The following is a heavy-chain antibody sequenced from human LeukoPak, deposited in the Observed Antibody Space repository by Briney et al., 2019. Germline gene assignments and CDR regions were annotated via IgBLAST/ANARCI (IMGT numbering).Heavy chain of an antibody. CDR1: GGSISSYY. CDR2: IYYSGST. D-gene: IGHD6-13*01. Sequence: PSETLSLTCTVSGGSISSYYWSWIRQPPGKGLEWIGYIYYSGSTNYNPSLKSRVTISVDTSKNQFSLKLSSVTAADTAVYYCARDLAAAGTLDFWGQGTLVTVSS. J-gene: IGHJ4*02. V-gene: IGHV4-59*01. CDR3: ARDLAAAGTLDF.